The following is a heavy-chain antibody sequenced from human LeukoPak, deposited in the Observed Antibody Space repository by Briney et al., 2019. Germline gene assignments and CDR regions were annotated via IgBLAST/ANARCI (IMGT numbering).Heavy chain of an antibody. V-gene: IGHV4-34*01. CDR1: GGSFSGYY. Sequence: ASETLSLTCAVYGGSFSGYYWSWIRQPPGKGLEWIGEINHSGSTNYNPSLKSRVTISVDTSKNQFSLKLSSVTAADTAVYYCARVRGNYYGSESYLKSPYYFDYWGQGTLVTVSS. CDR3: ARVRGNYYGSESYLKSPYYFDY. J-gene: IGHJ4*02. CDR2: INHSGST. D-gene: IGHD3-10*01.